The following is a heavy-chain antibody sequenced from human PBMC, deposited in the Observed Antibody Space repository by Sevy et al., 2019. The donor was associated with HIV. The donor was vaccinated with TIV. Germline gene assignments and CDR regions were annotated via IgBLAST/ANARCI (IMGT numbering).Heavy chain of an antibody. CDR3: ARDEVSHGYSYGRFDY. D-gene: IGHD5-18*01. J-gene: IGHJ4*02. CDR1: GGTFSSYA. V-gene: IGHV1-69*13. CDR2: IIPNFGTA. Sequence: ASVKVSCKASGGTFSSYAISWVRQAPGQGLEWMGGIIPNFGTANYAQKFQGRVTITADESTSTAYMELSSLRSEDTAVYYFARDEVSHGYSYGRFDYWGQGTLVTVSS.